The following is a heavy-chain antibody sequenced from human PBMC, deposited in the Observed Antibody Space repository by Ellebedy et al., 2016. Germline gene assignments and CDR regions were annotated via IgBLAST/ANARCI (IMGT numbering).Heavy chain of an antibody. CDR1: GGSISSYY. CDR3: ARVVTFGVVPPPPFFDI. Sequence: SETLSLTCTVSGGSISSYYWSWIRQPPGKGLEWIGYIYYSGSTNYNPSLKSRVTISVDTSKNQFSLKLSSVTAADTAVYYCARVVTFGVVPPPPFFDIWGQGTMVTVSS. V-gene: IGHV4-59*01. D-gene: IGHD3-3*01. CDR2: IYYSGST. J-gene: IGHJ3*02.